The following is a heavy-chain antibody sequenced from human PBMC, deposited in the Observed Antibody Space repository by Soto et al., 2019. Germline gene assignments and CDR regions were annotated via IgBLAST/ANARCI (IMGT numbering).Heavy chain of an antibody. CDR1: GFTFSNAW. CDR3: TTDWNYDYVWGSYRFRNLDY. J-gene: IGHJ4*02. Sequence: GGFLRLSCAASGFTFSNAWMNWVRQAPGKGLKRVGRIKSKTDGGTTDYAAPEKGRFTISRDDSKNTLFLQMNSLKTEDTAVYYFTTDWNYDYVWGSYRFRNLDYWGQGTLVTVSS. CDR2: IKSKTDGGTT. D-gene: IGHD3-16*02. V-gene: IGHV3-15*07.